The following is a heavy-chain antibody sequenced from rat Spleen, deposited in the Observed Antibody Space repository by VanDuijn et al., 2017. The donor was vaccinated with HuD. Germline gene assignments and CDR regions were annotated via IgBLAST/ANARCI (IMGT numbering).Heavy chain of an antibody. Sequence: QVQLKESGPGLVQPSQTLSLTCTVSGSSLTSNSVSWIRQPPGKGLEWMGVKWSNGGTDYNSAFKSRLTINMETWKMQVFLNMNTQQSGDTAMYFCASPRARYYYDGTYSSPFDHWGQGVMVTVSS. CDR1: GSSLTSNS. J-gene: IGHJ2*01. CDR2: KWSNGGT. D-gene: IGHD1-12*02. CDR3: ASPRARYYYDGTYSSPFDH. V-gene: IGHV2-47*01.